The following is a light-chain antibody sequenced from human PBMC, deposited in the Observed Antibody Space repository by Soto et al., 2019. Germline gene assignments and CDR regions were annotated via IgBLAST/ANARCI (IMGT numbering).Light chain of an antibody. J-gene: IGKJ2*01. CDR2: AAS. CDR1: QSVGSR. Sequence: EIAMTQSPGTLSVSPGDSATLSCRASQSVGSRLAWYQQKPGQAPRLLIYAASTRATGIPARFSAFGSGTEFTLTIIDLQSEAFAFYYCQQYHNWPLYTFGQGTHLDIK. CDR3: QQYHNWPLYT. V-gene: IGKV3-15*01.